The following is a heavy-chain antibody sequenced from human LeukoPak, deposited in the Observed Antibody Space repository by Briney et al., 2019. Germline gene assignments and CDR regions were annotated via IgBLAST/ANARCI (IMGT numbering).Heavy chain of an antibody. CDR3: VRAGGLPRDNAFDL. CDR2: VYYSGGT. Sequence: ETLSLTCSVSGGSISGYYWTWIRQPAGKGLEWIGFVYYSGGTNYTPSLKSRVTMSVDRSNNQFSMRLTSVTAADTAVYYCVRAGGLPRDNAFDLWGQGTKVTVSS. V-gene: IGHV4-59*01. CDR1: GGSISGYY. D-gene: IGHD3-10*01. J-gene: IGHJ3*01.